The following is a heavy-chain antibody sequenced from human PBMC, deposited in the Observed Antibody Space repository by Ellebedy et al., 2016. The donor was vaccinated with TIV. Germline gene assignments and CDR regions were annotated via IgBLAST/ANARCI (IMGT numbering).Heavy chain of an antibody. CDR3: AGSPYVKYFDS. J-gene: IGHJ4*02. D-gene: IGHD3-10*02. CDR2: IIHTVTT. Sequence: MPSETLSLTCAVYGGSFRGNSWSWVRQTPGQGLEWIGQIIHTVTTDYASSLESRVTISVDPSKNQFSLKLSSVTAADTAVYYCAGSPYVKYFDSWGQGTPVTVSS. V-gene: IGHV4-34*12. CDR1: GGSFRGNS.